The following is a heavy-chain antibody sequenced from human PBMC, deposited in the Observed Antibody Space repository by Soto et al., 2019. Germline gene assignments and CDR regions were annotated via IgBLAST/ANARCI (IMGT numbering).Heavy chain of an antibody. J-gene: IGHJ4*02. D-gene: IGHD6-13*01. CDR2: ISAYNGNT. Sequence: ASVNVSFKASGYTFTSYCISWVRQAPGQGLELMGWISAYNGNTNYAQKLQGRVTMTTDTSTSTAYMELRSLRSDDTAVYYCARESSNSFDYWGQGTLVTVSS. CDR3: ARESSNSFDY. CDR1: GYTFTSYC. V-gene: IGHV1-18*04.